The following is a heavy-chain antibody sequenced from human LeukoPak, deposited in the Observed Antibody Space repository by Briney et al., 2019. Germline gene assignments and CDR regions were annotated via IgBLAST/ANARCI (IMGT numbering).Heavy chain of an antibody. D-gene: IGHD1-26*01. Sequence: SETLSLTCTVSGGSISSSSYYWGWIRPPPGKGLEWIGSIYYSGSTYYNPSLKSRVTISVDTSKNQFSLKLSSVTAADTAVYYCARHGKGSGSYDGDYWGQGTLVTVSS. V-gene: IGHV4-39*01. CDR2: IYYSGST. CDR3: ARHGKGSGSYDGDY. CDR1: GGSISSSSYY. J-gene: IGHJ4*02.